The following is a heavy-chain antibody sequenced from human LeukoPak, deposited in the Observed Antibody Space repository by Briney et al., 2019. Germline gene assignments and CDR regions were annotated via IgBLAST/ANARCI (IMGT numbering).Heavy chain of an antibody. CDR3: ARESSWNFDY. J-gene: IGHJ4*02. V-gene: IGHV1-69*05. CDR2: IIPIFGTA. Sequence: ASVKVSCKASGGTFSSYAISWVRQAPGQGLEWMGGIIPIFGTANYAQKFQGRVTMTRDTSTSTVYMELSSLRSEDTAVYYCARESSWNFDYWGQGTLVTVSS. D-gene: IGHD6-13*01. CDR1: GGTFSSYA.